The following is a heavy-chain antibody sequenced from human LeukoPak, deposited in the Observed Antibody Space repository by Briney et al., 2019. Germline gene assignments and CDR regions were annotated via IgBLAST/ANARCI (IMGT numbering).Heavy chain of an antibody. D-gene: IGHD6-19*01. CDR1: GYTITGYY. CDR2: INPNSGGT. Sequence: ASVKVSCKSSGYTITGYYMHWVRQAPGQGLEWMGWINPNSGGTNYAQKFQGRVTMTMDTSISTAYMELRSLRSDDTAVYYCAREWDSSGWYHYYYYYGMDVWGQGTTVTVSS. J-gene: IGHJ6*02. V-gene: IGHV1-2*02. CDR3: AREWDSSGWYHYYYYYGMDV.